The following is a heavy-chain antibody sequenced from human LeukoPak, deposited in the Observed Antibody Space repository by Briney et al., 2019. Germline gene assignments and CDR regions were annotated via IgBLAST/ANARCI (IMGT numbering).Heavy chain of an antibody. CDR3: AKDSNYYGSGSAWDAFDI. J-gene: IGHJ3*02. CDR1: GFTFSSYG. D-gene: IGHD3-10*01. CDR2: ISYDGSNK. V-gene: IGHV3-30*18. Sequence: PGGSLRLSCAASGFTFSSYGMHWVRQAPGKGLEWVAVISYDGSNKYYADSVKGQFTISRDNSKNTLYLQMNSLRAEDTAVYYCAKDSNYYGSGSAWDAFDIWGQGTMVTVSS.